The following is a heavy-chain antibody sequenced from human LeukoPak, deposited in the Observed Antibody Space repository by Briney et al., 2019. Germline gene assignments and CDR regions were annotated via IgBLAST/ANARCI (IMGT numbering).Heavy chain of an antibody. CDR3: ARGRFKPGGYYGY. CDR2: INHSGST. Sequence: SETLSLTCAVYGGSFSGYYWSWIRQPPGKGLEWIGEINHSGSTNYNPSLKSRVTISVDTSKNQFSLKLSSVTAADTAVYYCARGRFKPGGYYGYWGQGTLVTVSS. D-gene: IGHD3-10*01. V-gene: IGHV4-34*01. CDR1: GGSFSGYY. J-gene: IGHJ4*02.